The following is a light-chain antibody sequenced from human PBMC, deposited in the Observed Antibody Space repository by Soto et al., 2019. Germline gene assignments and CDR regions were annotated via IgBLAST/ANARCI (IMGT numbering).Light chain of an antibody. CDR2: GAS. Sequence: EIVLTQSPGTLSLSPGERATLSCRASQSVSSSYLAWYQQKPGQAPRLLIYGASSRATGIPDRFSGSGSGTDFTLTISRLEPEDFAVYYCQQYGSSTPAFGQGTELEIK. J-gene: IGKJ2*01. CDR3: QQYGSSTPA. CDR1: QSVSSSY. V-gene: IGKV3-20*01.